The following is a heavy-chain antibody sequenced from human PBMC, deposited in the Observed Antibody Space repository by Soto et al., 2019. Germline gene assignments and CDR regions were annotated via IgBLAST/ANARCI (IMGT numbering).Heavy chain of an antibody. J-gene: IGHJ6*02. CDR1: GFTFSSYG. CDR3: ARDGLFMVSQNYYYGMDV. V-gene: IGHV3-33*01. CDR2: IWYDGSNK. D-gene: IGHD3-10*01. Sequence: PGGSLRLSCAASGFTFSSYGMHWVRQAPGKGLEWVAVIWYDGSNKYYADSVKGRFTISRDNTKNTLYLQMNSLRAEDTAVYYCARDGLFMVSQNYYYGMDVWGQGTTVTGSS.